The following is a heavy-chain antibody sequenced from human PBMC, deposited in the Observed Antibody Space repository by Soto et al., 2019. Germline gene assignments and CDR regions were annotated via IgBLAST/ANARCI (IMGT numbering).Heavy chain of an antibody. J-gene: IGHJ5*02. D-gene: IGHD2-15*01. Sequence: QLQLQESGPGLVKPSETLSLTCTVSGGSVSSDNHYWTWIRQPPGKGLEWIGYAHYSGSTNYNPYLKIRVTISADTSTNQLSLRLTSVTAADSAIYVCARESRPSMKVRTTYSFDPWGPGTLVTVPS. CDR3: ARESRPSMKVRTTYSFDP. CDR2: AHYSGST. CDR1: GGSVSSDNHY. V-gene: IGHV4-61*01.